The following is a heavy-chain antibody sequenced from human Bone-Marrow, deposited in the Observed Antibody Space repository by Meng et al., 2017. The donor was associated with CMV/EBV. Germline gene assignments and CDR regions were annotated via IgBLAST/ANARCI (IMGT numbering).Heavy chain of an antibody. V-gene: IGHV1-2*02. D-gene: IGHD1-26*01. CDR3: ARDRYDGTYWGGHDAFDM. CDR2: INPNTDGT. CDR1: GYNFNAYY. J-gene: IGHJ3*02. Sequence: ASVKVSCKASGYNFNAYYIYWVRQAPGQRLECMGWINPNTDGTNYAQGFQGRVSMTRDTSISTAYMELSRLMADDTAVYYCARDRYDGTYWGGHDAFDMWGQGTQVTVSS.